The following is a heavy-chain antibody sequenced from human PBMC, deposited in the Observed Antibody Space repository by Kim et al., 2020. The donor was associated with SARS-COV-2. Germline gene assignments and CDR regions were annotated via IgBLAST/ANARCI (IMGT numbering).Heavy chain of an antibody. D-gene: IGHD6-13*01. CDR2: ISWNSGSI. V-gene: IGHV3-9*01. J-gene: IGHJ4*02. Sequence: GGSLRLSCAASGFTFDDYAMHWVRQAPGKGLEWVSGISWNSGSIGYADSVKGRFTISRDNAKNSLYLQMNSLRAEDTALYYCAKDNGYSSSWYGRGFDYWGQGTLVTVSS. CDR1: GFTFDDYA. CDR3: AKDNGYSSSWYGRGFDY.